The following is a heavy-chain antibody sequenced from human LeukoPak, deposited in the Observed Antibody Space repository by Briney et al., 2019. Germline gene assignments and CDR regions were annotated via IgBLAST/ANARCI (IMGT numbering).Heavy chain of an antibody. CDR3: ARESESSGWYDY. CDR1: GFMFHDYT. Sequence: GGSLGLSCAAPGFMFHDYTIHWVRQAPGKGLEWVSLISGDGGSTFYADSVKGRFTISRDNSKNSLYLQMNSLRSDDTALYYCARESESSGWYDYWGQGTLVTVSS. D-gene: IGHD6-19*01. V-gene: IGHV3-43*02. J-gene: IGHJ4*02. CDR2: ISGDGGST.